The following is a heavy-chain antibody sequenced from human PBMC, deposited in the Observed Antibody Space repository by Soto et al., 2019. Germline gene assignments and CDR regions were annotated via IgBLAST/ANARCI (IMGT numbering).Heavy chain of an antibody. CDR3: ARDYVDTAMVKGYYYMDV. CDR1: GFTVSSNY. J-gene: IGHJ6*03. V-gene: IGHV3-53*04. CDR2: IYSGGST. D-gene: IGHD5-18*01. Sequence: GSLRLCCAASGFTVSSNYMSWVRQAPGKGLEWVSVIYSGGSTYYADSVKGRFTISRHNSKNTLYLQMNSLRAEDTAVYYCARDYVDTAMVKGYYYMDVWGKGTTVTVSS.